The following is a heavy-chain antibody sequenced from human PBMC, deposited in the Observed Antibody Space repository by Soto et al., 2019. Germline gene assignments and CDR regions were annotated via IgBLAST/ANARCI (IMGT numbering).Heavy chain of an antibody. CDR3: ARVWGGAFDF. V-gene: IGHV4-59*01. CDR1: GGSISSYC. J-gene: IGHJ3*01. CDR2: IYYSGST. D-gene: IGHD3-10*01. Sequence: SETLSLTCTVSGGSISSYCWSWIRQPPGKGLEWIGYIYYSGSTNYNPSLKSRVTISVDTSKNQFSLKLSSVTAADTAVYYCARVWGGAFDFWGQGTMVTVSS.